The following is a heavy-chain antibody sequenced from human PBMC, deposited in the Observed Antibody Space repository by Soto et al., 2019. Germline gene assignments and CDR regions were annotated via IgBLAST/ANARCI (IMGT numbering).Heavy chain of an antibody. V-gene: IGHV1-18*01. CDR2: ISAYNGAT. D-gene: IGHD2-8*01. CDR3: AKDRPRLTQQFNGVS. Sequence: QIQLVQSGAEVKKPGASVRVSCKASGYTFSDHGFSWVRQGPGQGLEWLGWISAYNGATDYAQKFQGRVTLPTDTSTSTAYMELRSLRSDDTAVYYCAKDRPRLTQQFNGVSWGQGTLVTVSS. CDR1: GYTFSDHG. J-gene: IGHJ5*02.